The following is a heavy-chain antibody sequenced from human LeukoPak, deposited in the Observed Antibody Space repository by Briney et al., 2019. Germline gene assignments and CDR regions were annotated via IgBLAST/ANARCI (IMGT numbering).Heavy chain of an antibody. J-gene: IGHJ6*03. CDR3: ARKLLRADYYYIDV. CDR2: ISSSSSPI. Sequence: GGSLSLSCAASGFTFSSYSMNWVRQAPGRGLEWVAYISSSSSPIYYADFVKGRFTISRDNAKSSLYLEMNSLTAEDTAVYYCARKLLRADYYYIDVWGKGTTVTASS. V-gene: IGHV3-48*01. CDR1: GFTFSSYS. D-gene: IGHD4-23*01.